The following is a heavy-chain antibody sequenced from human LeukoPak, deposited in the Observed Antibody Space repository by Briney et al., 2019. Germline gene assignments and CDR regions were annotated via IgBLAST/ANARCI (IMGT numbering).Heavy chain of an antibody. CDR2: IIPIFGTA. CDR1: GGTFSSYA. D-gene: IGHD4-23*01. Sequence: GASVKVSCKASGGTFSSYAISWVRQAPGQGLEWMGGIIPIFGTANYPQKFQGRVTITTDESTSTAYTELSSLRSEDTAVYYCARDLFSPVTPGFDPWGQGTLVTVSS. J-gene: IGHJ5*02. CDR3: ARDLFSPVTPGFDP. V-gene: IGHV1-69*05.